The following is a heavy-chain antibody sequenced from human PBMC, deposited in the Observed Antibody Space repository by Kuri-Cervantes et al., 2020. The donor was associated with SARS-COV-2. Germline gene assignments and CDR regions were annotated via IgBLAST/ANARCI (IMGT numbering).Heavy chain of an antibody. D-gene: IGHD4-17*01. J-gene: IGHJ3*02. CDR2: INHSGST. CDR3: ARGGTTTGLDNDAFDI. V-gene: IGHV4-34*01. CDR1: GGSFSGYY. Sequence: SQTLSLTCAVYGGSFSGYYWSWIRQPPGKGLEWIGEINHSGSTNYNPSLKSRVTISVDTSKNQFSLKLSSVTAADTAVYYCARGGTTTGLDNDAFDIWGQGTMVTVSS.